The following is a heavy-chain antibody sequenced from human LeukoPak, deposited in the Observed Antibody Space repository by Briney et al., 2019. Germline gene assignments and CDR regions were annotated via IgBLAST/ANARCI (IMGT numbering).Heavy chain of an antibody. CDR2: IKTNTGGGTA. V-gene: IGHV3-15*01. CDR3: TTDPYVGVHFDY. Sequence: KSGGSLRLSCAASGFTFSKSWMGWVRQAPGKGLEWVGRIKTNTGGGTADYAAPVRGRFTISRDDSKNTLYLQMNSLKTEDTAVYYCTTDPYVGVHFDYWGQGTLVTVSS. CDR1: GFTFSKSW. J-gene: IGHJ4*02. D-gene: IGHD1-26*01.